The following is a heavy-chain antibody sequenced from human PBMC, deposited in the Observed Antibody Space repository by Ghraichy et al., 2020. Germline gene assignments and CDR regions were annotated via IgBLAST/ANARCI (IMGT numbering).Heavy chain of an antibody. Sequence: NGTAGDTYYPGSVKGRFTISRENAKNSLYLQMNSLRAGDTAVYYCARRGVGAGAFDILGQGTMVTVSS. CDR2: NGTAGDT. V-gene: IGHV3-13*02. J-gene: IGHJ3*02. CDR3: ARRGVGAGAFDI. D-gene: IGHD1-26*01.